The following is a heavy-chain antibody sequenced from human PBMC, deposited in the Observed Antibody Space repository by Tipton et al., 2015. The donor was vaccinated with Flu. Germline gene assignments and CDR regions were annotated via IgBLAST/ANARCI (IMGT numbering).Heavy chain of an antibody. Sequence: QSGPEVKKPGASVKVSCKASGYTFTSYGISWVRQAPGQGLEWLGWASTYNGNTNYGQKFQGRVTMTTDTSTSTAYMELRNLRSDDTAVYYCVKENYYDSSGYLDYWGQGTLVTVSS. V-gene: IGHV1-18*01. CDR1: GYTFTSYG. J-gene: IGHJ4*02. CDR2: ASTYNGNT. CDR3: VKENYYDSSGYLDY. D-gene: IGHD3-22*01.